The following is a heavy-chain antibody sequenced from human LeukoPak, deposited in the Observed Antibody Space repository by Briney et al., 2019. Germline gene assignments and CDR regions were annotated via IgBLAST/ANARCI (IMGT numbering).Heavy chain of an antibody. D-gene: IGHD3-10*01. CDR2: IYYSGST. CDR1: GGSISTYY. V-gene: IGHV4-59*01. CDR3: ARSELLWFGRVNSGFDY. J-gene: IGHJ4*02. Sequence: PSETLSLTCTVSGGSISTYYWSWIRQPPGKGLDWIGYIYYSGSTNYNPSLKSRVTMSVDTSKNQFSLKLLSVTAADTAVYYCARSELLWFGRVNSGFDYWGQGTLVTVSS.